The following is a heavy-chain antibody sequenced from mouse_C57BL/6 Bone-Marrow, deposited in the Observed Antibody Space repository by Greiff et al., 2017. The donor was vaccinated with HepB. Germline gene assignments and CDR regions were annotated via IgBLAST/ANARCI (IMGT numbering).Heavy chain of an antibody. CDR3: ARHDCYGSSYGWYFDV. J-gene: IGHJ1*03. Sequence: QVHVKQSGAELVKPGASVKLSCKASGYTFTEYTIHWVKQRSGQGLEWIGWFYPGSGSIKYNEKFKDKATLTADKSSSTVYMELSRLTSEDSAVYFCARHDCYGSSYGWYFDVWGTGTTVTVSS. CDR1: GYTFTEYT. V-gene: IGHV1-62-2*01. D-gene: IGHD1-1*01. CDR2: FYPGSGSI.